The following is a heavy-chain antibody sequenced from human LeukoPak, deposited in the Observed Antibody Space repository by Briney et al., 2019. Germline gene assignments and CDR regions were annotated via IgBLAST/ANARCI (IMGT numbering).Heavy chain of an antibody. J-gene: IGHJ4*02. CDR1: GFTLRRYE. D-gene: IGHD3-9*01. Sequence: GGSLRLSCGACGFTLRRYEVKWVRQARGGGVEGVSYISSSGSTIYYADSVKGRFTISRDNAKNSLYLQMNSLRAEDTAVYYCARDFPARYDILTGSFWGQGTLVTVSS. CDR3: ARDFPARYDILTGSF. V-gene: IGHV3-48*03. CDR2: ISSSGSTI.